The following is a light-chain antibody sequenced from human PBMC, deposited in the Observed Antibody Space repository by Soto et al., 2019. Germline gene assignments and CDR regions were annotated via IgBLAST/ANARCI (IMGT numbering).Light chain of an antibody. CDR2: ATS. CDR1: QTIDNY. Sequence: DIQITQSPSSLSASVGDRVTITCRASQTIDNYLNWYQQKPGEAPRLLIYATSSLQSGVPSRFSGSKSGTDFTLTISGLQPEDFATYYCQQTYRNPPFTFGQGTKVEIK. J-gene: IGKJ2*01. V-gene: IGKV1-39*01. CDR3: QQTYRNPPFT.